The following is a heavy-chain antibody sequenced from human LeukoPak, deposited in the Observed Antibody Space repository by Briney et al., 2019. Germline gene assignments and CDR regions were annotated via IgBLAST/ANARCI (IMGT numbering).Heavy chain of an antibody. V-gene: IGHV4-34*01. CDR1: GGSFSGYY. CDR3: ARAAAGFDY. J-gene: IGHJ4*02. Sequence: SETLSLTCAVYGGSFSGYYWSWIRQPSGKGLEWIGEINHSGSTNYNPSLKSRVTISVDTSKNQFSLKLSSVTAADTAVYYCARAAAGFDYWGQGTLVTVSS. CDR2: INHSGST. D-gene: IGHD6-13*01.